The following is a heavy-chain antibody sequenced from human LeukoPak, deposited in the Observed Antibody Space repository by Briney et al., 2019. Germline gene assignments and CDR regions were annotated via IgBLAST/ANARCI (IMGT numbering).Heavy chain of an antibody. CDR1: GGSISSYY. CDR2: IYYSGST. Sequence: KSSETLSLTCTVSGGSISSYYWSWIRQPPGKGLEYIGYIYYSGSTNYNPSLKSRVTISVDTSKNQFSLKLSSVTAADTAVYYCARTEESGYSYGYFGYYYYMDVWGKGTTVTVSS. J-gene: IGHJ6*03. CDR3: ARTEESGYSYGYFGYYYYMDV. D-gene: IGHD5-18*01. V-gene: IGHV4-59*01.